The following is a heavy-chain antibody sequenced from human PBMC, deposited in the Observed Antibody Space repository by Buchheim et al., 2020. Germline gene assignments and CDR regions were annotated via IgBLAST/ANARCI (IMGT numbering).Heavy chain of an antibody. CDR1: GYTFTSYY. Sequence: QVQLVQSGAEVKKPGASVKVSCKASGYTFTSYYMRWVRQAPGQGLEWMGIIHPSGGSTSYAQKFQGRVTMTRDTSTRTVYMELSSLRSDDTAVYYCARAFIAAAGNYGMDVWGQGTT. D-gene: IGHD6-13*01. J-gene: IGHJ6*02. CDR3: ARAFIAAAGNYGMDV. CDR2: IHPSGGST. V-gene: IGHV1-46*03.